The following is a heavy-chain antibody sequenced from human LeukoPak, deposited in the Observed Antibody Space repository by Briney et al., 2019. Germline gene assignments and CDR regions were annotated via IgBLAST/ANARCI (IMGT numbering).Heavy chain of an antibody. CDR2: ISGGGGST. J-gene: IGHJ5*02. CDR1: GFTFSRYW. D-gene: IGHD6-19*01. V-gene: IGHV3-23*01. CDR3: AKDRLQWLVQFNWVDP. Sequence: VGSLRLSCVASGFTFSRYWMSWVRQAPGKGLEWVSTISGGGGSTYYPDSVKGRFTVSRDNSKNTLYLQMNNLRAEDTAVYYCAKDRLQWLVQFNWVDPWGQRSLVTVSS.